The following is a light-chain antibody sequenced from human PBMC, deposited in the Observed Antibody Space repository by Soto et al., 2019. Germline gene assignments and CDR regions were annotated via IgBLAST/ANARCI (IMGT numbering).Light chain of an antibody. V-gene: IGKV1-5*03. CDR3: QQYSSDST. J-gene: IGKJ1*01. CDR1: QSVNSW. CDR2: RAS. Sequence: DIQMTQSPSTLSASVGDRVTITCRASQSVNSWLAWYQQKPGKAPKLLIYRASSLENGVPSRFGGRGSGTDFIFTISSLQPDDSATYYRQQYSSDSTFGQGTKVEIK.